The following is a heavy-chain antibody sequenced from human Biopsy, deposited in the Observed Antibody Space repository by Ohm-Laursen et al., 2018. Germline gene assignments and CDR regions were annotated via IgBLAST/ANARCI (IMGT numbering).Heavy chain of an antibody. CDR3: ARRGSGGRSFDH. Sequence: TLSLTCAVSGGSISSFYCASIRQPPGKGPGWIGDISDSGSTNYKPSLKSRVITSESTSKNQFSLNLSSVTAADTAVYYCARRGSGGRSFDHWGQGTLVTVSS. CDR1: GGSISSFY. CDR2: ISDSGST. D-gene: IGHD2-15*01. V-gene: IGHV4-59*08. J-gene: IGHJ4*02.